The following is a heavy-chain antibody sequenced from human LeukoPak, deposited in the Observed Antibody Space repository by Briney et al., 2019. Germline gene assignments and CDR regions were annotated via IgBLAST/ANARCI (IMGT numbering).Heavy chain of an antibody. D-gene: IGHD6-13*01. Sequence: GGSLRLSCAASGFTFSSYAMSWVRQAPGKGLEWVSVIYSGGSTYYADSVKGRFTISRDNSKNTLYLQMNSLRAEDTAVYYCASIRLAAAFYWGQGTLVTVSS. V-gene: IGHV3-53*01. CDR1: GFTFSSYA. J-gene: IGHJ4*02. CDR3: ASIRLAAAFY. CDR2: IYSGGST.